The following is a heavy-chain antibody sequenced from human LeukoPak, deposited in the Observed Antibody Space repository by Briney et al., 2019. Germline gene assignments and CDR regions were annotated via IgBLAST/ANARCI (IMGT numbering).Heavy chain of an antibody. V-gene: IGHV3-23*01. D-gene: IGHD6-13*01. J-gene: IGHJ4*02. CDR2: ISGSGGST. Sequence: GGSLRLSCAASGFTFSSYAMSWVRQAPGKGLEWVSAISGSGGSTYNADSVKGRFTISRDNSKNTLYLQMNSLRAEDTAVYYCAKRIAAAGREGYWGQGTLVTVSS. CDR1: GFTFSSYA. CDR3: AKRIAAAGREGY.